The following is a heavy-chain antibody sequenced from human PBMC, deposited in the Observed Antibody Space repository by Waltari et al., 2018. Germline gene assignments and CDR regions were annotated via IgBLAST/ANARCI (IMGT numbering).Heavy chain of an antibody. J-gene: IGHJ4*02. CDR1: GFTFDDYA. Sequence: EVQLVESGGVVVQPGGSLRLSCAASGFTFDDYAMHWVRQAPGKGLEWVSLISWDGGSRYYADSVKGRLASSKDNSNNSLYLQMNSLKAENTALYYCEKDVNYGGNSLGYFDYWGQGTLVTVSS. CDR3: EKDVNYGGNSLGYFDY. V-gene: IGHV3-43D*04. D-gene: IGHD4-17*01. CDR2: ISWDGGSR.